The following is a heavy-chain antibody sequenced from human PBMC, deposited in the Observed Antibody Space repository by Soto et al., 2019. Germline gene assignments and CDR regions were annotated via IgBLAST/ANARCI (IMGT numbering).Heavy chain of an antibody. J-gene: IGHJ4*02. CDR3: SRENWFQDY. CDR1: GFTFSNYY. CDR2: IKYDGNEQ. V-gene: IGHV3-7*03. D-gene: IGHD3-9*01. Sequence: EVRLVESGGGLVQPGGSLRLSCAASGFTFSNYYMTWVRQAPGKGLEWVASIKYDGNEQNYVDSVKGRFTISRDNATNSLYLQMNSLRAEDTALYYCSRENWFQDYWGQGTLVTVSS.